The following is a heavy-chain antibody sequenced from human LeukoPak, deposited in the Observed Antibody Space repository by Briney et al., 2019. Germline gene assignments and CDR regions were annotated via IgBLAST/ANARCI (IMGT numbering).Heavy chain of an antibody. CDR1: GRSFSGYY. CDR3: ARGTGSSWYGGPFDS. D-gene: IGHD6-13*01. V-gene: IGHV4-34*01. CDR2: INHSGST. J-gene: IGHJ4*02. Sequence: SETLSLTCAVYGRSFSGYYWSWIRQPPGKGLEWIGEINHSGSTNYNPSPKSRVTTSVDTSKNQSSLKLSSVTAADTAVYYCARGTGSSWYGGPFDSWGQGTLVTVSS.